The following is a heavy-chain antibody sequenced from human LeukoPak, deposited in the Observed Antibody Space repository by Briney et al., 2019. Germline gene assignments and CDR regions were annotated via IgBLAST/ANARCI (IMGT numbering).Heavy chain of an antibody. J-gene: IGHJ4*02. CDR2: IWYDGSNK. CDR1: GFTFSSYG. CDR3: ARDLCSSTSCPTGALGY. V-gene: IGHV3-33*01. Sequence: GGSLRLSCAASGFTFSSYGMHWVRQVPGKGLEWVAVIWYDGSNKYYADSVKGRFTISRDNSKNTLYLQMNSLRAEGTAVYYCARDLCSSTSCPTGALGYWGQGTLVTVSS. D-gene: IGHD2-2*01.